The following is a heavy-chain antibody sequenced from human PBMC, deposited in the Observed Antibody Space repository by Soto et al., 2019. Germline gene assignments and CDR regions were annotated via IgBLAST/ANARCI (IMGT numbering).Heavy chain of an antibody. CDR2: ISGSGGST. CDR3: AKDLSDYVFYFDY. Sequence: GLSLRLSCAASGFTFSSYAMIWVRQAPGKGLEWVSAISGSGGSTYYADSVKGRFTISRDNSKNTLYLQMNSLRAEDTAVYYCAKDLSDYVFYFDYWGQGTLVTVSS. V-gene: IGHV3-23*01. J-gene: IGHJ4*02. CDR1: GFTFSSYA. D-gene: IGHD3-16*01.